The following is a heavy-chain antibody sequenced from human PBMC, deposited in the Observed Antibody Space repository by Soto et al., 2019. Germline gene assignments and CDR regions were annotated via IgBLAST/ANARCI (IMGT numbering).Heavy chain of an antibody. J-gene: IGHJ6*02. D-gene: IGHD6-13*01. V-gene: IGHV3-7*03. CDR2: IKQDGSEE. Sequence: EVQLAESGGGLVRPGGSLRLSCAASGFSFSGYWMTWVRQAPGKGLEWVANIKQDGSEEYYVDSVKGRLTISRDNAKRSLFLQMNSLRVEDTALYYCARDLGVGAAGRGYYYYYGMDVWGQGTTVTVSS. CDR3: ARDLGVGAAGRGYYYYYGMDV. CDR1: GFSFSGYW.